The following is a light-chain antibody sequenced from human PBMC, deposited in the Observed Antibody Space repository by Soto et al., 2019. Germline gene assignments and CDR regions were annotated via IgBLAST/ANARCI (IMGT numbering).Light chain of an antibody. CDR1: QSVNNY. V-gene: IGKV3-11*01. J-gene: IGKJ2*01. CDR3: PHRPTGPPGTYT. Sequence: EIVLTQSPATLSLSPGERATLSCRASQSVNNYLAWYQQKPGQAPRLLIYDASNRATGIPARFSGSGSGTDFPLPIISLAPEARAVPCGPHRPTGPPGTYTFGQGPKLEIK. CDR2: DAS.